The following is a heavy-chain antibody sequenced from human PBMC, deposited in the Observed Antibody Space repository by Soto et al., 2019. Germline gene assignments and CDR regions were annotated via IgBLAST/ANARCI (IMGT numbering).Heavy chain of an antibody. J-gene: IGHJ4*02. Sequence: QVQLVESGGGVVQPGRSLRLSCAASGFTFSTYDMHWVRQAPGKGLEWVAVISYDGSNKYYADSVKGRFTISRDNSKNTLYLQMNSLRAEDTDVYYCAKETYSYGSRYFDDWGQGTLVTVSS. D-gene: IGHD5-18*01. CDR1: GFTFSTYD. CDR2: ISYDGSNK. CDR3: AKETYSYGSRYFDD. V-gene: IGHV3-30*18.